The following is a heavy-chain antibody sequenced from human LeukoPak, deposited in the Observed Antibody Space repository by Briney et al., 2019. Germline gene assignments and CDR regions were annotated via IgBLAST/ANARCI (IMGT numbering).Heavy chain of an antibody. Sequence: SETLSLTCSVSGGSISSGDYYWSWIRQPPGKGLEWIGYIYYSGSTYYNPSLKSRVTISVDTSKNQFSLKLSSVTAADTAVYYRARAPYYYDSSGYYYSFDPWGQGTLVTVFS. J-gene: IGHJ5*02. CDR2: IYYSGST. CDR1: GGSISSGDYY. V-gene: IGHV4-30-4*01. D-gene: IGHD3-22*01. CDR3: ARAPYYYDSSGYYYSFDP.